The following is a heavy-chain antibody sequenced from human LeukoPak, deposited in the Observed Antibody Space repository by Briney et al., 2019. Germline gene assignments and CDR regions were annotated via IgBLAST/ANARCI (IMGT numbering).Heavy chain of an antibody. CDR3: TTGGYRYGDDY. CDR1: GFTFNNAW. CDR2: FKSETDGGTI. J-gene: IGHJ4*02. Sequence: GGSLRLSCAASGFTFNNAWMNWVRQAPGKGLEWVGRFKSETDGGTIDYAAPVKGRFTISRDDSKNTLYLQMNSLKTEDTAVYYCTTGGYRYGDDYWGQGTLVTVSS. V-gene: IGHV3-15*07. D-gene: IGHD5-18*01.